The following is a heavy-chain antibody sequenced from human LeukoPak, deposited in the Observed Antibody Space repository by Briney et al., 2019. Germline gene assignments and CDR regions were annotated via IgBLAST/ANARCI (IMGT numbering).Heavy chain of an antibody. Sequence: GASVKVSCKASGGTFSSYAISWVRQAPGQGLEWMGWISAYNGNTNYAQKLQGRVTMTTDTSTSTAYMELRSLRSDDTAVYYCARVFEEVTMVRGAPLAFDPWGQGTLVTVSS. J-gene: IGHJ5*02. CDR1: GGTFSSYA. V-gene: IGHV1-18*01. CDR3: ARVFEEVTMVRGAPLAFDP. CDR2: ISAYNGNT. D-gene: IGHD3-10*01.